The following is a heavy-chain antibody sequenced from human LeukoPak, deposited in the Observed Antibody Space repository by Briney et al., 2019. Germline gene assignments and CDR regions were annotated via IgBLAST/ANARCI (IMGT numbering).Heavy chain of an antibody. CDR1: GFTFSSYD. V-gene: IGHV3-13*01. CDR3: ARVPPGYYYYGMDV. J-gene: IGHJ6*02. Sequence: PGGSLRLSCAASGFTFSSYDMHWVRQAPGKGLEWVSAIGTAGDTYYPGSVKGRFTISRENAKNSLYLQMNSLRAGDTAVYYCARVPPGYYYYGMDVWGQGTTVTVSS. CDR2: IGTAGDT.